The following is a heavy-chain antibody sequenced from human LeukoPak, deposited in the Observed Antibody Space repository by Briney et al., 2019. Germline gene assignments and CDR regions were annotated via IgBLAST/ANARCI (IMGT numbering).Heavy chain of an antibody. J-gene: IGHJ6*02. CDR2: ISGSGGST. Sequence: PGGSLRLSCAASGFTFSSYAMSWVRQAPGKGLEWVSAISGSGGSTYYADSVKGRFTISRDNSKNTLYLQMNSLRAEDTAAYYCAREYSSSWSAWAGMDVWGQGTTVTVSS. CDR3: AREYSSSWSAWAGMDV. D-gene: IGHD6-13*01. V-gene: IGHV3-23*01. CDR1: GFTFSSYA.